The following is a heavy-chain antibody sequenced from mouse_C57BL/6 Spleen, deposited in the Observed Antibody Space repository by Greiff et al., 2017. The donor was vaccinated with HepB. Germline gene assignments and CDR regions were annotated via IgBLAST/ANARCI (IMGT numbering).Heavy chain of an antibody. Sequence: EVQLQQSGPELVKPGDSVKISCKASGYSFTGYFMNWVMQSHGKSLEWIGRINPYNGDTFYNQKFKGKATLTVDKSSSTAHMELRSLTSEDFAVYYCARNYGSSYDAMDYWGQGTSVTVSS. CDR2: INPYNGDT. CDR1: GYSFTGYF. CDR3: ARNYGSSYDAMDY. J-gene: IGHJ4*01. V-gene: IGHV1-20*01. D-gene: IGHD1-1*01.